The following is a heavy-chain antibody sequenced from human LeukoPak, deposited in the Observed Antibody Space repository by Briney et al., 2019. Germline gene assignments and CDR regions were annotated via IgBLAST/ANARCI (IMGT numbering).Heavy chain of an antibody. CDR2: MNPNSGNT. J-gene: IGHJ4*02. D-gene: IGHD2-2*01. CDR1: GYTFTKYF. Sequence: ASVKVSCKASGYTFTKYFLHWVRQAPGQGLEWMGWMNPNSGNTGYAQKFQGRVTMTRNTSISTAYMELSSLRSEDTAVYYCARVNCSSTSCRSKFLDYWGQGTLVTVSS. CDR3: ARVNCSSTSCRSKFLDY. V-gene: IGHV1-8*01.